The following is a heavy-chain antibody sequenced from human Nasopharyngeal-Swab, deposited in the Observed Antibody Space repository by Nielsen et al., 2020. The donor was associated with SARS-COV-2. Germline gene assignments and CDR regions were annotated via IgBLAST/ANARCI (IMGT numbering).Heavy chain of an antibody. CDR3: SSDRLAYCGGDCYSNYYDYYMDV. J-gene: IGHJ6*03. CDR1: SGTFSSYA. V-gene: IGHV1-69*06. D-gene: IGHD2-21*02. CDR2: IIPIFGTA. Sequence: SSQDSCYASSGTFSSYAISWVRHAPGQGLEWMVSIIPIFGTANYAQNFQGRVTITADKSTSTAYMELSSLRSEDTAVYYCSSDRLAYCGGDCYSNYYDYYMDVWGKGTTVTVSS.